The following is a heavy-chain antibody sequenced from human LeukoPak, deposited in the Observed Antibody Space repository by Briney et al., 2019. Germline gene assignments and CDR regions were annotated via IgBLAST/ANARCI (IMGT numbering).Heavy chain of an antibody. CDR1: GFTVSSNY. V-gene: IGHV3-71*01. D-gene: IGHD6-6*01. CDR2: IRRKAYGGTP. Sequence: GGSLRLSCAASGFTVSSNYMSWVRQAPGKGLEWVGLIRRKAYGGTPEYAASVKDRFTISRDDSKSIAYLQMNSLRTEDTAVYYCSREGSSSTYYFDYWGQGTLVTVSS. J-gene: IGHJ4*02. CDR3: SREGSSSTYYFDY.